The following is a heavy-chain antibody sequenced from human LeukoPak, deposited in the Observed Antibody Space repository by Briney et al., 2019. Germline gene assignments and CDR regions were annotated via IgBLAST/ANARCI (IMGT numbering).Heavy chain of an antibody. CDR2: IYYSGNT. CDR3: ARVFYGSGSYYYFDY. CDR1: GGSISSSHYY. Sequence: SETLSLTCTVSGGSISSSHYYWVWVRRAPGKGLEWIGSIYYSGNTYYNPSLKSRVTLSVDTSKNQFSLKLSSVTAADTAVYYCARVFYGSGSYYYFDYWGQGTLVTVSS. J-gene: IGHJ4*02. V-gene: IGHV4-39*07. D-gene: IGHD3-10*01.